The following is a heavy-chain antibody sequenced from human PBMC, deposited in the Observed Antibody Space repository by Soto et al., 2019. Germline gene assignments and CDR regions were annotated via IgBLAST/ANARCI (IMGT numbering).Heavy chain of an antibody. Sequence: GGSLRLSCAASGFTFSSYAMSWVRQAPGKGLEWVSAISGSGGSTYYADSVKGRFTISRDNSKNTLYLQMNSLRAEDTAVYYWAKDPRPAPLEWLPQYYFDYWGQGTLVTVSS. CDR3: AKDPRPAPLEWLPQYYFDY. V-gene: IGHV3-23*01. D-gene: IGHD3-3*01. CDR1: GFTFSSYA. J-gene: IGHJ4*02. CDR2: ISGSGGST.